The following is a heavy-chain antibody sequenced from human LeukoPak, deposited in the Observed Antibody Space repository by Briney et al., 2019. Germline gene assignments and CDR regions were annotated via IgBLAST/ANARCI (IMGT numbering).Heavy chain of an antibody. V-gene: IGHV3-23*01. CDR2: IGGSGGRT. CDR1: GLIFSNYA. Sequence: GGSLRLSCAASGLIFSNYAISWVRQAPGKGLKWVSSIGGSGGRTYYADSVNGRFTISRDNSKNTLYLQTNSLRAEDTAVYYCAKGGDYADYTIDNWGQGTLVTVSS. J-gene: IGHJ4*02. CDR3: AKGGDYADYTIDN. D-gene: IGHD4-17*01.